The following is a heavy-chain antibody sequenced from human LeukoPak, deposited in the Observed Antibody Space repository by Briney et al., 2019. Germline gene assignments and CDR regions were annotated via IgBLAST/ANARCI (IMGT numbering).Heavy chain of an antibody. J-gene: IGHJ4*02. D-gene: IGHD1-26*01. CDR3: AREEGGGYYFDY. V-gene: IGHV4-39*07. CDR1: GGSISSSSYY. CDR2: IYYSGST. Sequence: PSETLSLTCTVSGGSISSSSYYWGWIRQPPGKGLEWIGSIYYSGSTYYNPSLKSRVTISVDTSKNQFSLKLSSVTAADTAVYYCAREEGGGYYFDYWGQGTLVTVSS.